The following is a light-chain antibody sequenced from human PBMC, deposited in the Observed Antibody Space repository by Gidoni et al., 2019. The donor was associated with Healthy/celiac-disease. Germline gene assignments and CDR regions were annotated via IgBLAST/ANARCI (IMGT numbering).Light chain of an antibody. V-gene: IGLV3-1*01. J-gene: IGLJ2*01. CDR1: KLGDKY. Sequence: SSELSQPPPVSVSPGQTASITCSGDKLGDKYACWYQQKPGQSPVLVIYQDSKRPSGIPERFSGSNSGNTATLTISGTQAMDEADYYCQAWDSSTAVFGGGTKLTVL. CDR3: QAWDSSTAV. CDR2: QDS.